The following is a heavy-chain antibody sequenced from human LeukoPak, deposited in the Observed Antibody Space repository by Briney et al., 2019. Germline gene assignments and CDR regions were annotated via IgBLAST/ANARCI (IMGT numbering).Heavy chain of an antibody. V-gene: IGHV4-39*01. Sequence: SETLSLTCTVSGGSISSGDYYWSWIRQPPGKGLEWIGSIYYSGSTYYNPSLKSRVTISVDTSKNQFSLKLSSVTAADTAVYYCARHVTGSSGWYSYYYGMDVWGQGATVTVSS. CDR1: GGSISSGDYY. CDR3: ARHVTGSSGWYSYYYGMDV. J-gene: IGHJ6*02. CDR2: IYYSGST. D-gene: IGHD6-19*01.